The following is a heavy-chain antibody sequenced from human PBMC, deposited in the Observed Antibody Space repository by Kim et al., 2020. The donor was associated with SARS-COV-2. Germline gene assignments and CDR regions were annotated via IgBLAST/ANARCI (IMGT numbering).Heavy chain of an antibody. V-gene: IGHV3-66*01. Sequence: GGSLRLSCAASGFTVSSNYMSWVRQAPGKGLEWVSVIYSGGSTYYADSVKGRFTISRDNSKNTLYLQMNSLRAEDTAVYYCARAAALTVTRAVDYWGQGTLVTVSS. CDR2: IYSGGST. CDR1: GFTVSSNY. CDR3: ARAAALTVTRAVDY. D-gene: IGHD4-17*01. J-gene: IGHJ4*02.